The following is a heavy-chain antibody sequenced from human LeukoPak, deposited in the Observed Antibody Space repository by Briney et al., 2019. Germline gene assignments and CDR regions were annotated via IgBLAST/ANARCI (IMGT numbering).Heavy chain of an antibody. J-gene: IGHJ5*02. Sequence: ASVKVSCKASGYTFTSYDTNWVRQATGQGLEWMGWINPNSGGTNYAQKFQGRVTMTRDTSISTAYMELSRLRSDDTAVYYCARAPSRGWLRRDEWFDPWGQGTLVTVSS. CDR1: GYTFTSYD. CDR3: ARAPSRGWLRRDEWFDP. V-gene: IGHV1-2*02. D-gene: IGHD5-12*01. CDR2: INPNSGGT.